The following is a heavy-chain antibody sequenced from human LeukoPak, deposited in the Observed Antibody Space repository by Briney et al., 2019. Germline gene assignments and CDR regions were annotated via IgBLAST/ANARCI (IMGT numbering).Heavy chain of an antibody. Sequence: SSETLSLTCAVHGGSFSGYYWSWIRQPPGKGLEWIGEINHSGSTNYNPSLKSRVTISVDTSKNQFSLKLSSVTAADTAVYYCARMAPRWLTTTYYYDSSGYYSHAFDIWGQGTMVTVSS. V-gene: IGHV4-34*01. J-gene: IGHJ3*02. CDR1: GGSFSGYY. D-gene: IGHD3-22*01. CDR3: ARMAPRWLTTTYYYDSSGYYSHAFDI. CDR2: INHSGST.